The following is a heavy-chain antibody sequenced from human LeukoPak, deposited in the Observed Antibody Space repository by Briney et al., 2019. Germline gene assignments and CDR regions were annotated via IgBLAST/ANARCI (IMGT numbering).Heavy chain of an antibody. D-gene: IGHD3-10*01. CDR1: GYIFTSHG. J-gene: IGHJ4*02. V-gene: IGHV1-18*01. CDR2: ISSYNGKT. Sequence: GASVKVSCKASGYIFTSHGVNWVRQAPGQGLEWMGWISSYNGKTHYSQRLQGRVTMTTDRATSTAYMELRKLRSDETAVYYCARDVWDYYGSTPDKQRHYYFDFWGRGTLVTVSS. CDR3: ARDVWDYYGSTPDKQRHYYFDF.